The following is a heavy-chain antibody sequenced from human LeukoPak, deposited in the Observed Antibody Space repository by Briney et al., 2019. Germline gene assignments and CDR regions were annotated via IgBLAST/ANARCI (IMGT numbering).Heavy chain of an antibody. J-gene: IGHJ4*02. CDR3: ASSDDYDILTLDY. Sequence: GGSLRLSCAASGFTFSDYYMSWIRQAPGKGLEWVSYISNSGSTIYYADSLKGRFTVSRDNAKNSLYLQMNSLRAEDTAVYYCASSDDYDILTLDYWGQGTLVTVSS. CDR1: GFTFSDYY. CDR2: ISNSGSTI. D-gene: IGHD3-9*01. V-gene: IGHV3-11*04.